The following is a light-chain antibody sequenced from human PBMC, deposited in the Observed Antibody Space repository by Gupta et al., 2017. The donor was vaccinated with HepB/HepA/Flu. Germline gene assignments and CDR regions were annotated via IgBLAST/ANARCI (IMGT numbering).Light chain of an antibody. J-gene: IGLJ2*01. CDR1: NNDVGSYNL. CDR2: EVT. V-gene: IGLV2-23*02. CDR3: CSYVGSRTLV. Sequence: QSALHQPAYVSGSPGQSIPISCTGTNNDVGSYNLVSWYQHHPGEVPKLIIYEVTKRPSGASDRFAGSKSGNTASLTISGLQAEDEADYYCCSYVGSRTLVFGGGTKVTVL.